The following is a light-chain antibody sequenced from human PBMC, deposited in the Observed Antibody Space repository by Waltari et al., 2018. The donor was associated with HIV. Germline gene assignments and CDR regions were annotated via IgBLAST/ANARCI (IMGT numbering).Light chain of an antibody. V-gene: IGKV1-27*01. J-gene: IGKJ1*01. CDR2: KAS. CDR1: QGIALS. CDR3: QSYYIAPLI. Sequence: DIQMTQSPSSLSASVGDRVNITCRASQGIALSLAWYQQTPGKAPQLLIYKASTLNSGVSSRFSGSGSGTVFTLTINNLRPEDASTFYCQSYYIAPLIFGPGTKVEIK.